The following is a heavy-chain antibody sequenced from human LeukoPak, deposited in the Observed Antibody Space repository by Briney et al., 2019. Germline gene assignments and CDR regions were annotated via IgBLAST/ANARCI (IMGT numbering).Heavy chain of an antibody. Sequence: SETLSLTCTVSGGSISSYYWSWIRQPPGKGLEWIGYIYYSGSTNYNPSLKSRVTISVDRSKNQFSLKLSSVTAADTAVYYCARLVAATGNFDYWGQGTLVTVSS. CDR1: GGSISSYY. CDR2: IYYSGST. CDR3: ARLVAATGNFDY. D-gene: IGHD6-13*01. J-gene: IGHJ4*02. V-gene: IGHV4-59*12.